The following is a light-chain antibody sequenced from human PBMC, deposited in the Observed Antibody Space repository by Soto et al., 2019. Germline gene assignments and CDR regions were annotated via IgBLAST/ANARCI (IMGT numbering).Light chain of an antibody. CDR2: DAS. V-gene: IGKV3-11*01. CDR3: QQRANWPPLT. Sequence: EIVLTQSPATLSLSPGERATLSCRASQRISNYLAWYQPKPGQAPRLLIYDASHRATAIPARFSGSGSETDFTLAISSLEPEDVAVYYCQQRANWPPLTFGGGTRVEIK. J-gene: IGKJ4*01. CDR1: QRISNY.